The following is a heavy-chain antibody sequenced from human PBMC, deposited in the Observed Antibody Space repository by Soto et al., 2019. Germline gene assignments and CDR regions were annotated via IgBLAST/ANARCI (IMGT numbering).Heavy chain of an antibody. Sequence: QVQLVQSGAEVKKPGASVKVSCKASGYTFTGYYMHWVRQAPGQGLEWMGWINPNSGGTNYAQNFQGRVTMTRDTSISTAYMELSRLRSDDTAVYYCARDLSCSGGSCYTSDYWGQGTLVTVSS. CDR3: ARDLSCSGGSCYTSDY. CDR1: GYTFTGYY. CDR2: INPNSGGT. D-gene: IGHD2-15*01. J-gene: IGHJ4*02. V-gene: IGHV1-2*02.